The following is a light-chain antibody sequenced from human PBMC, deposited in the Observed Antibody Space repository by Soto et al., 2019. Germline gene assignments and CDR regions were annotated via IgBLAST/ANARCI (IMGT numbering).Light chain of an antibody. CDR3: QKYNNWPPYT. V-gene: IGKV4-1*01. CDR2: WAS. J-gene: IGKJ2*01. CDR1: QSVLYSSNNKNY. Sequence: DIVMTQSPDSLAVSLGERATINCKSSQSVLYSSNNKNYLAWYQQKPGQPPKLLIYWASTRESGVPDRFSGSGSGTDFTLPISSLQAEDVAVYYCQKYNNWPPYTLGKGPKLRSN.